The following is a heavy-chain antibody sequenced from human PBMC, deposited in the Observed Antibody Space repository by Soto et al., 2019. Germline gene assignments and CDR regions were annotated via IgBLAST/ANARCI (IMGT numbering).Heavy chain of an antibody. CDR1: GFIFSSYA. D-gene: IGHD3-10*01. V-gene: IGHV3-30-3*01. CDR2: ISYDGSNK. CDR3: VRDHYGSGTYGMDV. Sequence: GSLRLSCAGSGFIFSSYALHWVREAPGKGLEWVAVISYDGSNKYYADSVKVRFTISRDNSKSTLYLQVNSLRAEDTAVYYCVRDHYGSGTYGMDVWGQGTTVTVSS. J-gene: IGHJ6*02.